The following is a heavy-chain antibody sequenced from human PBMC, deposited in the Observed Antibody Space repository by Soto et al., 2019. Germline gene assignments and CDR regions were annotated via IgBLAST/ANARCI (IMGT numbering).Heavy chain of an antibody. CDR1: GDSIGSSTNY. CDR2: IYHSGNT. CDR3: ARHEWLQLWLVTEY. D-gene: IGHD5-18*01. J-gene: IGHJ4*02. Sequence: SETLSLTCSVSGDSIGSSTNYWGWIRQPPGKGLEWIGTIYHSGNTYYNPTLKSRVAISVDMSKNQFSLRLNSMTAADTAVYYCARHEWLQLWLVTEYWGQGAMVTVSS. V-gene: IGHV4-39*01.